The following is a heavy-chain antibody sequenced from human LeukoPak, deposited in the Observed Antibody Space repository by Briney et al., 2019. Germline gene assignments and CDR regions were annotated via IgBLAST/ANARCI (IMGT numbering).Heavy chain of an antibody. CDR3: ARRHVTVRPWWELRNYYMDV. V-gene: IGHV4-34*01. D-gene: IGHD1-26*01. Sequence: PSETLSLTCAVYGGSFSGYYWSWIRQPPGKGLEWIGEINHSGSTNYNPSLKSRVTISVDTSKNQFSLKLSSVTAADTAVYYCARRHVTVRPWWELRNYYMDVWGKGTTVTVSS. CDR2: INHSGST. J-gene: IGHJ6*03. CDR1: GGSFSGYY.